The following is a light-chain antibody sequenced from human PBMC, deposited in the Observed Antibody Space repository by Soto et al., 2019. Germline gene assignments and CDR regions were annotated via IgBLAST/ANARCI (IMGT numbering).Light chain of an antibody. Sequence: QSALTQPASVSGSPGQSITISCTGTSSDVGGYNYVSWYQQHPGKAPKLMISGVSNRPSGVSHRFSGSKSGNTASLTISGLQTEDEADYYCISYTTSVTYVFGTGTKLTV. CDR1: SSDVGGYNY. V-gene: IGLV2-14*01. CDR2: GVS. J-gene: IGLJ1*01. CDR3: ISYTTSVTYV.